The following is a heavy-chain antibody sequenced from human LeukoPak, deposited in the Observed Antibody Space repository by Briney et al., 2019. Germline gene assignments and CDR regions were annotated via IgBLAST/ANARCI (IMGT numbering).Heavy chain of an antibody. J-gene: IGHJ3*02. Sequence: SETLSLTCTVSGGSISSSSYYWGWIRQPPGKGLEWLGSIYYSGSTYYNPTLKSRVTISVDTSKSQFSLKLSSVTAADTAMYYCASLPRYCSGGTCRDTFDIWGQGTMVTVSS. CDR1: GGSISSSSYY. D-gene: IGHD2-15*01. CDR3: ASLPRYCSGGTCRDTFDI. V-gene: IGHV4-39*01. CDR2: IYYSGST.